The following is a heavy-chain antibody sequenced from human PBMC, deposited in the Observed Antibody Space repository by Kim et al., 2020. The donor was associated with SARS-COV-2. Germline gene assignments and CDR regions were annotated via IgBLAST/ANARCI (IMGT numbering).Heavy chain of an antibody. J-gene: IGHJ4*02. CDR3: ARGADGTVVVVAATNYFDY. V-gene: IGHV1-69*01. D-gene: IGHD2-15*01. Sequence: GRVTITADESTSTAYMEMSSLRSEDTAVYYCARGADGTVVVVAATNYFDYWGQGTLVTVSS.